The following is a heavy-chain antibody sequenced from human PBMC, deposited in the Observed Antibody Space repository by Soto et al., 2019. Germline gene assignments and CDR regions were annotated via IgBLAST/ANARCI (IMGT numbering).Heavy chain of an antibody. J-gene: IGHJ6*02. Sequence: GESLKISCAASGFTFDDYTMHWVRQAPGKGLEWVSLISWDGGSTYYADSVKGRFTISRDNSKNSLYLQMNSLRTEDTALYYCAKDMREVSYYYYGMDVWGQGTTVTVSS. CDR2: ISWDGGST. V-gene: IGHV3-43*01. CDR1: GFTFDDYT. CDR3: AKDMREVSYYYYGMDV.